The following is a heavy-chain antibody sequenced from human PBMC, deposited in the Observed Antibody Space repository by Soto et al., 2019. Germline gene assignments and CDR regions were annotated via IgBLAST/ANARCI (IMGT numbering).Heavy chain of an antibody. D-gene: IGHD1-26*01. Sequence: ASVKVSCKASGYTFTGYYMHWVRQAPGQGLEWMGWINPNSGGTNYAQKFQGWVTMTRDTSISTAYMELSRLRSDDTAVYYCARPRIVGATGDAFDIWGQGTMVTVSS. V-gene: IGHV1-2*04. J-gene: IGHJ3*02. CDR3: ARPRIVGATGDAFDI. CDR1: GYTFTGYY. CDR2: INPNSGGT.